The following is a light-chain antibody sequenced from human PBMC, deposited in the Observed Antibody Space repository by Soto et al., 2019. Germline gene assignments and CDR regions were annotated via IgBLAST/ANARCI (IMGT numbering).Light chain of an antibody. CDR3: QQYNNWPT. CDR2: GAS. J-gene: IGKJ1*01. CDR1: ESVSSN. Sequence: DIVFTQSPGILSLSPGDRATLSCRASESVSSNNLAWSQQKPGQAPRLLIYGASTRATGIPARFSGSGSGTEFTLTISSLQSEDFAVYYCQQYNNWPTFGQGTKVDIK. V-gene: IGKV3-15*01.